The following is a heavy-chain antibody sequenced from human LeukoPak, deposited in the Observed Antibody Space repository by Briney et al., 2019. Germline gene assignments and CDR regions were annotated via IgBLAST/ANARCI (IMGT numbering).Heavy chain of an antibody. D-gene: IGHD3-3*01. CDR3: ARGGSDFWSGPAEYFQH. J-gene: IGHJ1*01. V-gene: IGHV4-39*01. CDR1: GGSISSSSYY. CDR2: IYYSGST. Sequence: SETLSLTCTVSGGSISSSSYYWGWIRQPPGKGLEWIGSIYYSGSTYYNPSLKSRVTISVDTSKNQFSLKLSSVTAADTAVYYCARGGSDFWSGPAEYFQHWGQGTLVTVSS.